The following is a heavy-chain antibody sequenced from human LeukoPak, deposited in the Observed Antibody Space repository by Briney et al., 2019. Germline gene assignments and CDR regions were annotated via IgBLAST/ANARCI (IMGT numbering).Heavy chain of an antibody. Sequence: GESLKISCKGSGYSFTNYWIGWVRQMPEKGLEWMGIIYPGDSDTRYSPSFQGQVTISADKSISTAYLQWSSLKASDTAMYYCARRYCSGGSCYLHDGWFDPWGQGTLVTVSS. D-gene: IGHD2-15*01. CDR2: IYPGDSDT. CDR1: GYSFTNYW. CDR3: ARRYCSGGSCYLHDGWFDP. V-gene: IGHV5-51*01. J-gene: IGHJ5*02.